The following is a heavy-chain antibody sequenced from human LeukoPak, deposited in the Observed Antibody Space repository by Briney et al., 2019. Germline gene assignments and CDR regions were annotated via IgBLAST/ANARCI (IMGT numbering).Heavy chain of an antibody. CDR2: ISNVGLTT. J-gene: IGHJ4*02. CDR1: AFTLGDFY. V-gene: IGHV3-11*01. D-gene: IGHD2-21*02. Sequence: GGSLRLSCTASAFTLGDFYMSWIRQAPGKGLEWIAYISNVGLTTYYAESVKGRFTISRDNAKNSLYLQMNSLRAEATAVYSCACDFRYLGHDFWGQGTLVTVSS. CDR3: ACDFRYLGHDF.